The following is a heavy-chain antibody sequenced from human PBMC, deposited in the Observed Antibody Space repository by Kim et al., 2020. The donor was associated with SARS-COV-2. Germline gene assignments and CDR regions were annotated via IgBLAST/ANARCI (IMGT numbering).Heavy chain of an antibody. Sequence: SETLSLTCAVSGGSFGGYFWSWIRQTPGKGLEWIGEINHSGSTNYNPSLKSRVTISTDTSKSQFSLRLRSVTAADTAMYYCARGLLVWSSRGYYYWGQG. CDR2: INHSGST. CDR3: ARGLLVWSSRGYYY. D-gene: IGHD3-22*01. J-gene: IGHJ4*02. CDR1: GGSFGGYF. V-gene: IGHV4-34*01.